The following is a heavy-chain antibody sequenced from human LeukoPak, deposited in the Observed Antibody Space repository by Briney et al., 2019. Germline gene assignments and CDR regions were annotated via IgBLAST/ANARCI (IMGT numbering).Heavy chain of an antibody. CDR2: ISGSGGST. D-gene: IGHD4-23*01. CDR1: GGSISSRSYY. V-gene: IGHV3-23*01. J-gene: IGHJ4*02. CDR3: AKGRVTFDY. Sequence: ETLSLTCTASGGSISSRSYYWGWIRQPPGKGLEWVSAISGSGGSTYYADSVKGRFTISRDNSKNTLYLQMNSLRAEDTAVYYCAKGRVTFDYWGQGTLVTVSS.